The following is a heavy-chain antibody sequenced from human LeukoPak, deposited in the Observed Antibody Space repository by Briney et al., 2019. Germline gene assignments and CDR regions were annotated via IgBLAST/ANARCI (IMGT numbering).Heavy chain of an antibody. CDR3: AKDTYYNSRSGYYVFDS. V-gene: IGHV3-30*18. J-gene: IGHJ4*02. D-gene: IGHD3-3*01. Sequence: GALRLSCSAPGFIFNDYGIHWVRQAPSQGLEVVARFLHDGNNKNYADSVKGRFTISRDNSEDMLYLQMNSLRAEDTAVYYCAKDTYYNSRSGYYVFDSWGQGSLVTVSS. CDR1: GFIFNDYG. CDR2: FLHDGNNK.